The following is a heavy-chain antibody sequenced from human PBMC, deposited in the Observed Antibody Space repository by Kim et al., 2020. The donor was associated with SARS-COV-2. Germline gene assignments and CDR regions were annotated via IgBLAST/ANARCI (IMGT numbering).Heavy chain of an antibody. D-gene: IGHD3-10*01. V-gene: IGHV1-8*01. Sequence: ASVKVSCKASGYTFTSYDINWVRQATGQGLEWMGWRNPNSGNTGYAQKFQGRVTMTRNTSISTAYMELSSLRSEDTAVYYCARATKKPGYWRFGELPDYWGQGTLVTVSS. CDR2: RNPNSGNT. CDR1: GYTFTSYD. J-gene: IGHJ4*02. CDR3: ARATKKPGYWRFGELPDY.